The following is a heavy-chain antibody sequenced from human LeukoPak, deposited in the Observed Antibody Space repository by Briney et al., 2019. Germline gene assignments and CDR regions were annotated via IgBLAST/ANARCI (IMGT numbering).Heavy chain of an antibody. V-gene: IGHV4-30-2*01. CDR3: ASSARILNWFDP. CDR2: IYHSGST. Sequence: SETLSLTCAVSGGSISSGGYSWSWIRQPPGKGLEWIGYIYHSGSTYYNPSPKSRVTISVDRSKNQFSLKLSSVTAADTAVYYCASSARILNWFDPWGQGTLVTVSS. J-gene: IGHJ5*02. CDR1: GGSISSGGYS.